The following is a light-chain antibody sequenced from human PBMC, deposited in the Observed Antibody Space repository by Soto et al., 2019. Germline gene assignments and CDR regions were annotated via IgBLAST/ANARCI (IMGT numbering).Light chain of an antibody. CDR3: QQSSSPPWT. CDR2: SAS. V-gene: IGKV1-39*01. CDR1: QSISTY. J-gene: IGKJ1*01. Sequence: DIQMTQSPSSLSASVGDRVTITCRASQSISTYLNWYQQKPGKAPEFLIYSASSLQSGVPSRFSGSGSGTDFTLTINSLQPEDFATYYCQQSSSPPWTFGQGTKVAIK.